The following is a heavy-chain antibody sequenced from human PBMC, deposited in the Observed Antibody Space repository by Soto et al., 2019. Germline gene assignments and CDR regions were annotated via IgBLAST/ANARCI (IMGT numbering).Heavy chain of an antibody. CDR3: AYSVRNSGYDLDY. Sequence: QITLKESGPTLVKPTQTLTLTCTFSGFSLSTSGVGVGWIRQPPGKALEWLAIIFWDDDKRYSPSLKSRVTITKDTSSSNVVLTMTNMDPVDTATYFCAYSVRNSGYDLDYWGQGILVTVSS. J-gene: IGHJ4*02. CDR1: GFSLSTSGVG. V-gene: IGHV2-5*02. D-gene: IGHD5-12*01. CDR2: IFWDDDK.